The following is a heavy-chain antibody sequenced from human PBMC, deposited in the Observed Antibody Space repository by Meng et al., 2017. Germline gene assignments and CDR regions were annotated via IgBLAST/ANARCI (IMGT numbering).Heavy chain of an antibody. CDR3: ATVLVGAFDI. V-gene: IGHV3-11*04. D-gene: IGHD1-26*01. CDR2: ISRSGSNI. CDR1: GFTFSDYY. J-gene: IGHJ3*02. Sequence: GESLKISCAASGFTFSDYYMSWIRQAPGKGLEWVSYISRSGSNIYYADSVKGRIAISRDNDKNSLYLQMISLRAEDTAVYYCATVLVGAFDIWGQGTMVTVSS.